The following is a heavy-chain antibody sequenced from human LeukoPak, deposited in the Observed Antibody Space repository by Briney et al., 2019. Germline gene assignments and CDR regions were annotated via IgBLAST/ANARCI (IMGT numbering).Heavy chain of an antibody. Sequence: GASVKVSCKASGYSFTDYYMFWVRQAPGQGLEWMGWMNPNSGNTGYAQRFQGRVTMTRNTSINTAYMELSSLRSEDTAVYYCARRLDDCTYGICLHYWGQGTLVTVSS. D-gene: IGHD2-8*01. CDR3: ARRLDDCTYGICLHY. CDR1: GYSFTDYY. V-gene: IGHV1-8*02. J-gene: IGHJ4*02. CDR2: MNPNSGNT.